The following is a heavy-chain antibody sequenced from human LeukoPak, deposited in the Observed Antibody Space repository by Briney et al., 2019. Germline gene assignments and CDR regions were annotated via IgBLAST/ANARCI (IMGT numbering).Heavy chain of an antibody. V-gene: IGHV4-59*11. CDR1: GSSISSHS. J-gene: IGHJ4*02. Sequence: SETLSLTCTVSGSSISSHSWGWVRQPPGKGLEWIGYDSNNGNINYNPALKSRVTISVDTSKRQFSLKLSSVTAADTALYYCARDNWGSLDYWGQGTLVTVSS. D-gene: IGHD7-27*01. CDR2: DSNNGNI. CDR3: ARDNWGSLDY.